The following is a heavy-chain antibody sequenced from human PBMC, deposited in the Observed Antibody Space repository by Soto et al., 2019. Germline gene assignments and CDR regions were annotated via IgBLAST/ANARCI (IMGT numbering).Heavy chain of an antibody. CDR3: ARELSGSGTYLDY. J-gene: IGHJ4*02. CDR2: ISSSGSYI. Sequence: EVQLVESGGTLVKPGGSLRLSCAASGFTFSSYSVDWVRQAPGKGLEWVSYISSSGSYIYYADSVKGRFTVSRDNAKSSLYLQMDRLRAEDTAVYYCARELSGSGTYLDYWGQGTLVTVSS. V-gene: IGHV3-21*01. CDR1: GFTFSSYS. D-gene: IGHD3-10*01.